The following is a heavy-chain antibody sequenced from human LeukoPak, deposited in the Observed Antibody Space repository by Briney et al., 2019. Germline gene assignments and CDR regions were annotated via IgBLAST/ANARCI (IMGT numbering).Heavy chain of an antibody. J-gene: IGHJ4*02. D-gene: IGHD6-19*01. CDR3: ARDGQWLVQIDY. Sequence: GGSLRLSCAASGFTFSSYAMNWVRQAPGKGLEWVSYISTGSSTMFYAASVKGRFTISRDNAKNSLYLQMNSLRAEDTAVYYCARDGQWLVQIDYWGQGTLVTVSS. CDR2: ISTGSSTM. V-gene: IGHV3-48*01. CDR1: GFTFSSYA.